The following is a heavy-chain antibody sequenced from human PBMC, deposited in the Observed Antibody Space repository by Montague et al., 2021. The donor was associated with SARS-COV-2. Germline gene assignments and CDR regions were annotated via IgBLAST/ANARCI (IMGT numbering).Heavy chain of an antibody. CDR1: GGSLSGDH. V-gene: IGHV4-34*01. Sequence: SETLSLTCAVYGGSLSGDHWSWIRQPPGKGLEWIGEVNHSGHTNYNVSLKSRVTMSVDTSKSQFSLKVRSVTAADTAVYYCARGPGGLAARRRYYFDQWGQGTLVTVSS. CDR3: ARGPGGLAARRRYYFDQ. CDR2: VNHSGHT. J-gene: IGHJ4*02. D-gene: IGHD6-6*01.